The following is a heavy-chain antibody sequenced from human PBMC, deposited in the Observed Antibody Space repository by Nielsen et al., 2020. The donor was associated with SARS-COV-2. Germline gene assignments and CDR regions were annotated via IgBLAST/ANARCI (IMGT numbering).Heavy chain of an antibody. D-gene: IGHD6-19*01. CDR1: RFTFSTYS. Sequence: GESLKISCAASRFTFSTYSMNWVRQAPGKGLEWVSSISSSSSHIFYADSVNGRFTISRDNAKNSLFLLMNSLRAEDTAVYYCAREAGTVGFDYWGQGTLVTVSS. V-gene: IGHV3-21*01. CDR2: ISSSSSHI. CDR3: AREAGTVGFDY. J-gene: IGHJ4*02.